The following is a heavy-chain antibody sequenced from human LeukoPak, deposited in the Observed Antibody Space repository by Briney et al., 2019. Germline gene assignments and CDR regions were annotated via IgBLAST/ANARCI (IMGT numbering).Heavy chain of an antibody. Sequence: ASVNVSCKASGYTFVDHYIHWVRQAPGQGLEWMGWINPKRGGTTYAEKFEGRVTMISDTAISTVYMELTSLRSDDTAFYYCAREVKVPGELLGGFDSWGQGSLVTVSS. CDR3: AREVKVPGELLGGFDS. J-gene: IGHJ5*01. CDR2: INPKRGGT. CDR1: GYTFVDHY. V-gene: IGHV1-2*02. D-gene: IGHD3-10*01.